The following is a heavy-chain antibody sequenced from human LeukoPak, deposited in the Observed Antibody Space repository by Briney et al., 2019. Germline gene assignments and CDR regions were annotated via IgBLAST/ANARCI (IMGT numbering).Heavy chain of an antibody. Sequence: GGSLRLSCAASGFTLSNYVMHWVRQAPGKGLEWVSVIYSGGSTYYADSVKGRFTISRDNSKNTLYLQMNSLRAEDTAVYYCARDSLAYCGGDCHSERYFDLWGRGTLVTVSS. CDR2: IYSGGST. CDR1: GFTLSNYV. J-gene: IGHJ2*01. V-gene: IGHV3-53*01. CDR3: ARDSLAYCGGDCHSERYFDL. D-gene: IGHD2-21*02.